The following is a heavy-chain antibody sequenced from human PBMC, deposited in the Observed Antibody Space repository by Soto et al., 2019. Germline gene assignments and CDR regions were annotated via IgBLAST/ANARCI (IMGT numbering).Heavy chain of an antibody. Sequence: SEALSLTSNVSGVSISNYYWSWIRQPAGKGLEGIGRLSTSGNTNYNPSLKSRVTMSLDTSKNQFSLMLNSVTAADTAFNYCRRDFVSWGQG. CDR2: LSTSGNT. CDR1: GVSISNYY. CDR3: RRDFVS. V-gene: IGHV4-4*07. J-gene: IGHJ4*02.